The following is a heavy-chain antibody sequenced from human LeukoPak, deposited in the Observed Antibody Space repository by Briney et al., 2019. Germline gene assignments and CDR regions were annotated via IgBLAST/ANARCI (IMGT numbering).Heavy chain of an antibody. J-gene: IGHJ5*02. CDR2: IIPIFGTA. CDR3: ARFDCSSTSCDGDWFDP. V-gene: IGHV1-69*01. D-gene: IGHD2-2*01. CDR1: GGTFSSYA. Sequence: ASVKVSCKASGGTFSSYAIGWVRQAPGQGLEWMGGIIPIFGTANYAQKFQGRVTITADEYTSTAYMELSSLRSEDTAVYYCARFDCSSTSCDGDWFDPWGQGTLVTVSS.